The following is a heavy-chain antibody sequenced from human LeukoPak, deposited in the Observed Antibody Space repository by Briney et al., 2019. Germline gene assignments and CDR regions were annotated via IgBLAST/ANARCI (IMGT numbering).Heavy chain of an antibody. CDR1: GYSISSGYY. CDR2: IYHSGST. CDR3: ARMLVPDYFDN. V-gene: IGHV4-38-2*02. Sequence: PSETLSLTCTVSGYSISSGYYWGWIRQPPGKGLQWIGSIYHSGSTYYNPSLKSRVTISIDTSKNQVSLKLSSVTAADTAVFYCARMLVPDYFDNWGQGTLATASS. D-gene: IGHD6-13*01. J-gene: IGHJ4*02.